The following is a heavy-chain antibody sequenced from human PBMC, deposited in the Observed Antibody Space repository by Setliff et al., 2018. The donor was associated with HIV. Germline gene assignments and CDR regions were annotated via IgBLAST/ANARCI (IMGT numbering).Heavy chain of an antibody. V-gene: IGHV4-34*01. CDR1: GGSFSNYY. J-gene: IGHJ5*01. CDR2: LSPSGTT. CDR3: ARVRLELRQYWFDS. Sequence: PSETLSLTCTVYGGSFSNYYTNWIRQPPGKGLEWIGELSPSGTTRSSPSLKSRVTISLDTSKNQFSLKLSSVTAADTAVYYCARVRLELRQYWFDSWGQGSPVTVSS. D-gene: IGHD1-7*01.